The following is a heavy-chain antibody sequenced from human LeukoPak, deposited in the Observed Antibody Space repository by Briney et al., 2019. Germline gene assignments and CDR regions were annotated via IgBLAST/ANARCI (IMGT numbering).Heavy chain of an antibody. CDR1: GYTFTSYG. D-gene: IGHD4-11*01. Sequence: GASVKVSCKASGYTFTSYGISWVRQAPGQGLEWMGWISAYNGNTNYAQKLQGRVTMTTDTSTSTAYMELRSLRSDDTAVYYCAILGGGGLQKPLFDYWGQGTLVTVSS. CDR2: ISAYNGNT. V-gene: IGHV1-18*01. J-gene: IGHJ4*02. CDR3: AILGGGGLQKPLFDY.